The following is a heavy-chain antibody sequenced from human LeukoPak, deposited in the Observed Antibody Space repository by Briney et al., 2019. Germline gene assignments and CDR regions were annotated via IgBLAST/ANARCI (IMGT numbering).Heavy chain of an antibody. CDR2: INPNSGGT. D-gene: IGHD3-10*01. V-gene: IGHV1-2*02. CDR1: GCTFTGYY. J-gene: IGHJ4*02. CDR3: ARESRYGSGSYSVY. Sequence: ASVKVSCKASGCTFTGYYMHWVRQAPGQGLEWMGWINPNSGGTNYAQKFQGRVTMTRDTSISTAYMELSRLRSDDTAVYYCARESRYGSGSYSVYWGQGTLVTVSS.